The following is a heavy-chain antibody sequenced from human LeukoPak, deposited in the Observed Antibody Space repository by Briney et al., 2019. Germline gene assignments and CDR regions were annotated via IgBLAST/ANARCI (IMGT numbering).Heavy chain of an antibody. CDR1: GGSICSYY. CDR3: ARGWSYYGSGSYYIDPHFDY. J-gene: IGHJ4*02. CDR2: INPNSGGT. V-gene: IGHV1-2*02. D-gene: IGHD3-10*01. Sequence: TCTVSGGSICSYYWSWIRQPPGKGLEWMGWINPNSGGTNYAQKFQGRVTMTRDTSISTAYMELSRLRSDDTAVYYCARGWSYYGSGSYYIDPHFDYWGQGTLVTVSS.